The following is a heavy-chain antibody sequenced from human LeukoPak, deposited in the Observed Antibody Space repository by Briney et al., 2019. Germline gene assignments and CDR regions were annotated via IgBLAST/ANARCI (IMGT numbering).Heavy chain of an antibody. J-gene: IGHJ4*02. D-gene: IGHD3-10*01. V-gene: IGHV3-11*01. CDR3: ARERVLLWFRESPDFDY. Sequence: GGSLRLSCAASGFTFSDYYMSWIRQAPGKGLEWVSYISSSGSTIYYADFVKGRFTISRDNAKNSLYLQMNSLRAEDTAVYYCARERVLLWFRESPDFDYWGQGTLVTVSS. CDR2: ISSSGSTI. CDR1: GFTFSDYY.